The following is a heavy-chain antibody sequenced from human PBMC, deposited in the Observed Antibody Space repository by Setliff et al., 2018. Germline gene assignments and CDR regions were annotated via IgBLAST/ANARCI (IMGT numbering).Heavy chain of an antibody. V-gene: IGHV4-59*11. D-gene: IGHD2-15*01. CDR2: IHFSGTT. J-gene: IGHJ4*02. CDR3: ARENGYRSGGACYFMFDY. Sequence: SETLSLTCTVSDGSSSSHYWSWIRQPPGKGLEWIGYIHFSGTTNYNPSLKSRVTLSLDTSKNQFSLELSSVTAADTAMYYCARENGYRSGGACYFMFDYWGQGTLVTV. CDR1: DGSSSSHY.